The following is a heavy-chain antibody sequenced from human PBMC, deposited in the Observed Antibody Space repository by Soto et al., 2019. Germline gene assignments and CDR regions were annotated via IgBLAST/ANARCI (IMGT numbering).Heavy chain of an antibody. V-gene: IGHV3-66*01. CDR2: IYSGGIT. CDR3: ARNLPVTTLGY. CDR1: GVTVSNNY. J-gene: IGHJ4*02. Sequence: GGSLRLSCAASGVTVSNNYMTWVRQAPGKGLELVSLIYSGGITYYADSVKGRFTISRDNSKNTVYLQMNSLRAEDTAVYYCARNLPVTTLGYWGQGTLVTVSS. D-gene: IGHD4-17*01.